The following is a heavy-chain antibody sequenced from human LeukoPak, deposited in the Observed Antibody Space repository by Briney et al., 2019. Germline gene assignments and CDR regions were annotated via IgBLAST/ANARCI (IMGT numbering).Heavy chain of an antibody. J-gene: IGHJ4*02. CDR3: ARNPLNDQFPFDY. D-gene: IGHD1-1*01. CDR2: IYYSGST. CDR1: GGSISSSSYY. Sequence: SETLSLTCTVSGGSISSSSYYWGWIRQPPGKGLEWIGSIYYSGSTYYNPSLKSRVTISVDTSKNQFSLKMSSVTAADTAVYYGARNPLNDQFPFDYWGQGTLVTVSS. V-gene: IGHV4-39*07.